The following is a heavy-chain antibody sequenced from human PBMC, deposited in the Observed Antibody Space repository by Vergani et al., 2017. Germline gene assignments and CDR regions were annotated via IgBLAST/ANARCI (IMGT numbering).Heavy chain of an antibody. D-gene: IGHD5-18*01. CDR1: GFTFRNYG. Sequence: QVRLVESGGGVVQPGGSLRLSCAASGFTFRNYGMHWVRQAPGKGLEWVAFIRYDGSNEFYADSVKGRFTVSRDNSKRTMYLQMNSLGAEDTAVFRCASDLFSPLDIPRGYRYGPYYYFSGMDGRGQGTTVTVCS. CDR2: IRYDGSNE. J-gene: IGHJ6*02. V-gene: IGHV3-30*02. CDR3: ASDLFSPLDIPRGYRYGPYYYFSGMDG.